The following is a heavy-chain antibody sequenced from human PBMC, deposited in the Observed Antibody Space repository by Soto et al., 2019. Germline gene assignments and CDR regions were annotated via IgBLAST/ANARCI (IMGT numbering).Heavy chain of an antibody. V-gene: IGHV1-46*01. CDR3: ARDAGTTTVTVPYLDL. J-gene: IGHJ4*02. CDR2: INPSGGST. Sequence: ASVKVSCKASGYTFTSHYIHWVRQAPGQGLEWMGIINPSGGSTSDAQNFQGRVTMTRDTSTSTFYLELSSLRSEDTAVSYCARDAGTTTVTVPYLDLWGQGTLVTVSS. CDR1: GYTFTSHY. D-gene: IGHD4-17*01.